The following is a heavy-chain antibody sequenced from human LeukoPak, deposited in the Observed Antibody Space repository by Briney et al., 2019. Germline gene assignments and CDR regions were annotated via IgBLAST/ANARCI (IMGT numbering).Heavy chain of an antibody. D-gene: IGHD4-17*01. CDR2: ISWNSGSI. Sequence: PGRSLRLSCAASGFTFDDYAMPWVRHAPGKGLEWVSGISWNSGSIGYADSVKGRFTISRDNAKNSLYLQMNSLRAEDTALYYCAKVVHDYENYGMDVWGQGTTVTVSS. V-gene: IGHV3-9*01. CDR3: AKVVHDYENYGMDV. J-gene: IGHJ6*02. CDR1: GFTFDDYA.